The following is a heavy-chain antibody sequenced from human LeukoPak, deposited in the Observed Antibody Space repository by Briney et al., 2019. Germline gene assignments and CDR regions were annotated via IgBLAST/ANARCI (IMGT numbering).Heavy chain of an antibody. J-gene: IGHJ4*02. Sequence: GGSLRLSCAASGFTFSSYSMNWVRQAPGKGLEWVSSISSSSYIYYAGPVKGRFTISRDNAKNSLYLQMKSLRAEDTAVYYCARARITGTNDSAYCGQGTLVTVSS. V-gene: IGHV3-21*01. CDR3: ARARITGTNDSAY. CDR1: GFTFSSYS. CDR2: ISSSSYI. D-gene: IGHD1-20*01.